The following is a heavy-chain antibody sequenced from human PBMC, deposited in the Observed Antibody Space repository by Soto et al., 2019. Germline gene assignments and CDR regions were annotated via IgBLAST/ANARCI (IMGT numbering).Heavy chain of an antibody. CDR2: ISSSSKYI. Sequence: EVQLVESGGGLVKPGGSLRLPCAASGFTFSDYSMTWVRQAPGKGLEWVSSISSSSKYIYYSDSLKGRFTISRDNAKNSLYLQMNSLRAEDTAVYYCARDLVATTPQGDAFDIWGQGTMVTVSS. CDR1: GFTFSDYS. J-gene: IGHJ3*02. V-gene: IGHV3-21*01. CDR3: ARDLVATTPQGDAFDI. D-gene: IGHD5-12*01.